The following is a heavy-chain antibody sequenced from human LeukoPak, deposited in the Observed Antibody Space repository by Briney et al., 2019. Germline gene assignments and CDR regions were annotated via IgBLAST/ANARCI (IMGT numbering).Heavy chain of an antibody. Sequence: PSETLSLTCTVSGGSISSYYWSWIRQPAGKGREWIGRIYTSGRTNYIPSLKSRVTISVDKSKNQFSLKLSSVTAADTAVYYCARALADAFDIWGQGTMVTVSS. CDR2: IYTSGRT. J-gene: IGHJ3*02. V-gene: IGHV4-4*07. CDR3: ARALADAFDI. CDR1: GGSISSYY.